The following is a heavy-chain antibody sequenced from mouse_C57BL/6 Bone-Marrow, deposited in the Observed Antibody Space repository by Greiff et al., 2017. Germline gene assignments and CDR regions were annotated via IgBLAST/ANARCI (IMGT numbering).Heavy chain of an antibody. D-gene: IGHD1-1*01. V-gene: IGHV5-16*01. J-gene: IGHJ2*01. Sequence: VQLKESEGGLVQPGSSMKLSCTASGFTFSDYYLAWVRQVPEKGLEWVANINYDGSSTYYLDSLKSRFIISRDNAKNILYLQMSSLKSEDTATYYCARCITTVVAHYFDYWGQGTTLTVSS. CDR2: INYDGSST. CDR1: GFTFSDYY. CDR3: ARCITTVVAHYFDY.